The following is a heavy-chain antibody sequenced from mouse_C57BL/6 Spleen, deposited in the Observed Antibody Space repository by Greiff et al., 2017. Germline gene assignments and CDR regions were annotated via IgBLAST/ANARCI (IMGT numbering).Heavy chain of an antibody. Sequence: VQLQESGPELVKPGASVKISCKASGYAFSSSWMNWVKQRPGKGLEWIGRIYPGDGDTNYNGKFKGKATLTADKSSSTAYMQLSSLTSEDSAVYFCANYFDYWGQGTTLTVSS. J-gene: IGHJ2*01. CDR3: ANYFDY. CDR2: IYPGDGDT. CDR1: GYAFSSSW. V-gene: IGHV1-82*01.